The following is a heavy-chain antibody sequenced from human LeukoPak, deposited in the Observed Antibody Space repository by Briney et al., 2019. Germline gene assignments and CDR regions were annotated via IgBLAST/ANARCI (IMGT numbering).Heavy chain of an antibody. CDR2: IYHSGST. CDR3: ARSYDSSGGGFDY. D-gene: IGHD3-22*01. V-gene: IGHV4-30-2*01. J-gene: IGHJ4*02. Sequence: PSETLSLTCAVSGGSISSGGYSWSWIRQPPGKGLEWIGYIYHSGSTYYNPSLKSRVTISVDRSKNQFSLKLSSVTAADTAVYYCARSYDSSGGGFDYWGQGTLVTVSS. CDR1: GGSISSGGYS.